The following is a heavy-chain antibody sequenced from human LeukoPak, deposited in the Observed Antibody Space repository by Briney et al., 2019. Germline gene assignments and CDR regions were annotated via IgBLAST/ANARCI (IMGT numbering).Heavy chain of an antibody. Sequence: SVKVSCKASGGTFSSYAISWVRQAPGQGLGWMGGIIPIFGTANYAQKFQGRVTITTDESTSTAYMELSSLRSEDTAVYYCARGGGWHRGIGNWFDPWGQGTLVTVSS. CDR3: ARGGGWHRGIGNWFDP. CDR2: IIPIFGTA. D-gene: IGHD6-19*01. J-gene: IGHJ5*02. V-gene: IGHV1-69*05. CDR1: GGTFSSYA.